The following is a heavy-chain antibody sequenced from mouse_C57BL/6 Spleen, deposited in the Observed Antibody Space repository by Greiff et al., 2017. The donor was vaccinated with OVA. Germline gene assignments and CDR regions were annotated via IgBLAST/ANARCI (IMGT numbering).Heavy chain of an antibody. CDR3: ARPPSSPLLYFDV. D-gene: IGHD1-1*01. Sequence: DVMLVESGGGLVKPGGSLKLSCAASGFTFSDYGMHWVRQAPEKGLEWVAYISSGSSTIYYADTVKGRFTISRDNAKNTLFLQMTSLRSEDTAMYYCARPPSSPLLYFDVWGTGTTVTVSS. CDR1: GFTFSDYG. J-gene: IGHJ1*03. CDR2: ISSGSSTI. V-gene: IGHV5-17*01.